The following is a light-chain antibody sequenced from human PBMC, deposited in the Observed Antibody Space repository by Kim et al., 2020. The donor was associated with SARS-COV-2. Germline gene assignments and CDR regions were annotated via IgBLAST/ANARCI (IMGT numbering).Light chain of an antibody. Sequence: SYELTQPPSVSVSPGQTARITCSGDALTKLYAYWYQQKPGQAPVLVIYKDTERPSGIPERFSGSSSGTTVTLTISGVQAEDEADYYCQSADSSGTYAVVF. CDR1: ALTKLY. CDR3: QSADSSGTYAVV. J-gene: IGLJ2*01. CDR2: KDT. V-gene: IGLV3-25*03.